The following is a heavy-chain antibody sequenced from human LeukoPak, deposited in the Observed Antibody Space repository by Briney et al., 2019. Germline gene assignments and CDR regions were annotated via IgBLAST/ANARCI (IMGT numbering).Heavy chain of an antibody. V-gene: IGHV3-73*01. J-gene: IGHJ6*03. CDR3: TRHIVSPYYYGSGSQPDMDV. D-gene: IGHD3-10*01. CDR2: IRSKANSYAT. CDR1: GFTFSGSA. Sequence: PGGSLRLSCAASGFTFSGSAMHWVRQASGKGLEWVGRIRSKANSYATAYAASVKGRFTISRDDSKNTAYLQMNSLKTEDTAVYYCTRHIVSPYYYGSGSQPDMDVWGKGTTVTVSS.